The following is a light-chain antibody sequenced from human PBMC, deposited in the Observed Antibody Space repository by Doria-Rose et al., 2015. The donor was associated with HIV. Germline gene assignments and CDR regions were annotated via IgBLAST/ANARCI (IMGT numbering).Light chain of an antibody. Sequence: EIVLTQSPGTLSLSPGERATLSCRASQSFSSTYLAWYQQKPGQAPSLLIYVGSTRATGIPDRFSASWSGTDFTLTINRLEPEDFALYYCHQYGTSWTFGQGTKVEI. CDR3: HQYGTSWT. V-gene: IGKV3-20*01. CDR1: QSFSSTY. J-gene: IGKJ1*01. CDR2: VGS.